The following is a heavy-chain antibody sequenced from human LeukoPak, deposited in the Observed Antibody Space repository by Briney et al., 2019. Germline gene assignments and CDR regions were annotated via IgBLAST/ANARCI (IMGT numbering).Heavy chain of an antibody. Sequence: ASVKVSCKASGYTFTSYDIHWGRQATGQGLEWMGCMNPNSGNTGYAQKFQGRVTMTRHTYISTPYMELSSLRSEDTAVYYCARGSNYDSSGYSGMDVWGQGTTVTVSS. CDR3: ARGSNYDSSGYSGMDV. V-gene: IGHV1-8*01. CDR1: GYTFTSYD. D-gene: IGHD3-22*01. J-gene: IGHJ6*02. CDR2: MNPNSGNT.